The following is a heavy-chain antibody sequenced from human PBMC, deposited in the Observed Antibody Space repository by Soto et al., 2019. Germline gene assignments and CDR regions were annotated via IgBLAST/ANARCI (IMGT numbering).Heavy chain of an antibody. D-gene: IGHD6-19*01. CDR3: AKDFVAGSSGNYYGMDV. Sequence: EVQLLESGGGLVQPGGSLRLSCAASGFTFSSYAMSWVRQAPGKGLEWVSAISGSGGSTYYADSVKGRFTISRDNSKNTLYLQMNSLRAEDTAVYYCAKDFVAGSSGNYYGMDVWGQGTTVTVSS. J-gene: IGHJ6*02. CDR1: GFTFSSYA. V-gene: IGHV3-23*01. CDR2: ISGSGGST.